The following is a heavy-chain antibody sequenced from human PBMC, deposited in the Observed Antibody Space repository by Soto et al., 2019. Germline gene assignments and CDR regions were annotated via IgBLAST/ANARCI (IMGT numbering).Heavy chain of an antibody. CDR2: ITATGDRT. V-gene: IGHV3-23*01. CDR3: ATMNGYFEY. CDR1: GFSFSSYS. D-gene: IGHD3-22*01. J-gene: IGHJ4*02. Sequence: XVSLLLSCADSGFSFSSYSMSWVRQTPGKGLEWVAAITATGDRTYYADSVTGRFTISRDNSKKTHYLQMTSLRAEDTAMYYCATMNGYFEYWGQGTPVTVSS.